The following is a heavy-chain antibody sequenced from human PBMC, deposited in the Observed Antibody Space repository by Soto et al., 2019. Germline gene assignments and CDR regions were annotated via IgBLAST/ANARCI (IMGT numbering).Heavy chain of an antibody. D-gene: IGHD2-2*01. CDR3: ARLFRPAATAPGWFDP. V-gene: IGHV3-30-3*01. J-gene: IGHJ5*02. CDR1: GFTFSSYA. CDR2: ISYDGSKK. Sequence: QVQLVESGGGVVQPGRSLRLSCAASGFTFSSYAMHWVRQAPGKGLEWVAVISYDGSKKYYADSVKGRFTISRDNSKNTLYLQMNSLRAEDTAVYYCARLFRPAATAPGWFDPWGQGTLVTVSS.